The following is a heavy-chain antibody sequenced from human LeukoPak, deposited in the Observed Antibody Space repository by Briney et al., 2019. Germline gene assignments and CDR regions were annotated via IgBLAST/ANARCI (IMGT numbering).Heavy chain of an antibody. Sequence: SETLSLTCTVSGGSISSGGHYWSWIRQPPGKGLEWIGYIYHSGSTYYNPSLKSRVTIPVDRSKNQFSLKLSSVTAADTAVYYCARDSGYDYGSPYYMDVWGKGTTVTVSS. J-gene: IGHJ6*03. CDR2: IYHSGST. D-gene: IGHD5-12*01. CDR1: GGSISSGGHY. V-gene: IGHV4-30-2*01. CDR3: ARDSGYDYGSPYYMDV.